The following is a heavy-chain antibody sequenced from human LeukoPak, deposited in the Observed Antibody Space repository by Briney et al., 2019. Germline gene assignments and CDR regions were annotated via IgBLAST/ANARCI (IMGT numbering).Heavy chain of an antibody. Sequence: ASVKVSCKTPGYTFTSYDINWVRQATGQGLEWMGWVNPNSGNTGSAQKFQGRVTMTRNTSISTAYMELRSLRSDDTAVYYCARGPSESEIYYFDYWGQGTLVTVSS. V-gene: IGHV1-8*01. J-gene: IGHJ4*02. D-gene: IGHD2-15*01. CDR2: VNPNSGNT. CDR3: ARGPSESEIYYFDY. CDR1: GYTFTSYD.